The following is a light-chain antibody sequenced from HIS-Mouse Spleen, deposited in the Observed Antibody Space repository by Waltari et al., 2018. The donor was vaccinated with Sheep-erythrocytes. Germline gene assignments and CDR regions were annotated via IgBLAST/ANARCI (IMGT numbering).Light chain of an antibody. Sequence: SELTQPPSVSVSPGQSVTISCTGTSSDVGGYNYVSWYQQHPGKAPKLMIYDVSKRPSGVPDRFSGSKSGNTASLTISGLQAEDEADYYCCSYAGSYNHVFATGTKVTVL. CDR2: DVS. V-gene: IGLV2-11*01. J-gene: IGLJ1*01. CDR3: CSYAGSYNHV. CDR1: SSDVGGYNY.